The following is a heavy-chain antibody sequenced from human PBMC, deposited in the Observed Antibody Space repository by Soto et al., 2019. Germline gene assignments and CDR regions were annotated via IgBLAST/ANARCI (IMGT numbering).Heavy chain of an antibody. D-gene: IGHD3-22*01. CDR1: GFTFSSYG. CDR2: ISYDGSNK. V-gene: IGHV3-30*18. Sequence: QVQLVESGGGVVQPGRSLRLSCAASGFTFSSYGMHWVRQAPGKGLEWVAVISYDGSNKYYADSVKGRFTISRDNSKNTLYLQMNSLRAEDTAVYYCAKDLGLYVSSGYYPRYYYYGMDVWGQGTTVTVSS. J-gene: IGHJ6*02. CDR3: AKDLGLYVSSGYYPRYYYYGMDV.